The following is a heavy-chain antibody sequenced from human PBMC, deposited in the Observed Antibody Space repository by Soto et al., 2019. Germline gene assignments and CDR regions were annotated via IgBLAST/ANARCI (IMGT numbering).Heavy chain of an antibody. D-gene: IGHD3-3*01. CDR1: GGSFSGYY. CDR2: INHSGST. J-gene: IGHJ6*02. CDR3: ARAGGYYDFWSGIYYYYYGMDV. V-gene: IGHV4-34*01. Sequence: TSETLSLTCAVYGGSFSGYYWSWIRQPPGKGLEWIGEINHSGSTNYNPSLKSRVTISVDTSKNQFSLKLSSVTAADTAVYYCARAGGYYDFWSGIYYYYYGMDVWGQGATVTVSS.